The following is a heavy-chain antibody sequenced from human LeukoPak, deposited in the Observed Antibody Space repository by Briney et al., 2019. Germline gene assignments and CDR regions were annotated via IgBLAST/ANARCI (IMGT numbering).Heavy chain of an antibody. CDR1: GFTFSSYSMN. D-gene: IGHD6-13*01. J-gene: IGHJ4*02. Sequence: GSLRLSCAASGFTFSSYSMNWVRQPPGKGLEWIGSIYYSGSTYYNPSLKSRVTISVDTSKNQFSLKLSSVTAADTAVYYCARRGNSFFDYWGQGTLVTVSS. V-gene: IGHV4-39*01. CDR3: ARRGNSFFDY. CDR2: IYYSGST.